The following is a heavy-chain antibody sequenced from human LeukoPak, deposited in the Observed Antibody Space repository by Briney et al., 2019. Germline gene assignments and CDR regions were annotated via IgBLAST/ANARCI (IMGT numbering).Heavy chain of an antibody. CDR2: IWYDGSNK. D-gene: IGHD3-10*01. V-gene: IGHV3-33*01. J-gene: IGHJ5*02. Sequence: PGGSLRLSCAASGFTFSSYGMHGVRQAPGKGLEWVAVIWYDGSNKYYADSVKGRFTISRDNSKNTLYLQMNSLRAEDTAVYYCARGPSLLLWFGELPNENWFDPWGQGTLVTVSS. CDR1: GFTFSSYG. CDR3: ARGPSLLLWFGELPNENWFDP.